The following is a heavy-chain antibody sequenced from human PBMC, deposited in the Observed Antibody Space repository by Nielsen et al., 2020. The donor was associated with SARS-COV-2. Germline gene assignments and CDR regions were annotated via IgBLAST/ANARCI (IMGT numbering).Heavy chain of an antibody. CDR1: GFTFSSYA. V-gene: IGHV3-30-3*01. CDR3: ARDAGDSSSWDYYYYGMDV. J-gene: IGHJ6*02. CDR2: ISYDGSNK. Sequence: GESLKISCAASGFTFSSYAMHWVRQAPGKGLEWVAAISYDGSNKYYADSVKGRFTISRDNSKNTLYLQMNSLRAEDTAVYYCARDAGDSSSWDYYYYGMDVWGQGTTVTVSS. D-gene: IGHD6-13*01.